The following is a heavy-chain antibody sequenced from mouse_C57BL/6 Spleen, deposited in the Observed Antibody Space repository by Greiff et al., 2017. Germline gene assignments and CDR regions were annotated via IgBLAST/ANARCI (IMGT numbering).Heavy chain of an antibody. CDR2: INPSSGYT. V-gene: IGHV1-4*01. CDR1: GYTFTSYT. Sequence: LVESGAELARPGASVKMSCKASGYTFTSYTMHWVKQRPGQGLEWIGYINPSSGYTKYNQKFKDKATLTADKSSSTAYMQLSSLTSEDSAVYYCARSDNYYGSSYFDYWGQGTTLTVSS. J-gene: IGHJ2*01. D-gene: IGHD1-1*01. CDR3: ARSDNYYGSSYFDY.